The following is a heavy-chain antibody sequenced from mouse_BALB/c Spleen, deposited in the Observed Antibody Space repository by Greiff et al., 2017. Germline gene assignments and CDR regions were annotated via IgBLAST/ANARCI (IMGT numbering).Heavy chain of an antibody. J-gene: IGHJ4*01. CDR2: ISSGGGST. D-gene: IGHD1-1*01. CDR1: GFAFSSYD. Sequence: EVKLMESGGGLVKPGGSLKLSCAASGFAFSSYDMSWVRQTPEKRLEWVAYISSGGGSTYYPDTVKGRFTISRDNAKNTLYLQMSSLKSEDTAMYYCARARKYYGYAMDYWGQGTTVTVSS. V-gene: IGHV5-12-1*01. CDR3: ARARKYYGYAMDY.